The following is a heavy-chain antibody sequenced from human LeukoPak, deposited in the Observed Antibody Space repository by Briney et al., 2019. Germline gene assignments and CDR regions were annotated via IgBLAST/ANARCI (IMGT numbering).Heavy chain of an antibody. CDR1: GFTFSSYS. J-gene: IGHJ4*02. Sequence: PGGSLRLSCAASGFTFSSYSMNWVRQAPGKGLEWVSYISSRSSTIYYADSVKGRFTISRDNAKNSLYLQMNSLRAEDTAVYYCARDSIAAPLDYWGQGTLVTVSS. CDR2: ISSRSSTI. CDR3: ARDSIAAPLDY. D-gene: IGHD6-6*01. V-gene: IGHV3-48*01.